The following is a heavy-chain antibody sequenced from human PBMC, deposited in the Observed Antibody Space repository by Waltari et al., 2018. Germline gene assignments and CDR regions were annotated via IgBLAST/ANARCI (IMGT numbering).Heavy chain of an antibody. Sequence: QVQLVQSGAEVKKPGSSVKVSCKASGGTFSSYAISWVRPAPGQGLEWMGRIIPIFGTANYAQKFQGRVTITADESTSTAYMELSSLRSEDTAVYYCAADPQSGAIAARGYYYGMDVWGQGTTVTVSS. CDR2: IIPIFGTA. V-gene: IGHV1-69*15. J-gene: IGHJ6*02. CDR1: GGTFSSYA. D-gene: IGHD6-6*01. CDR3: AADPQSGAIAARGYYYGMDV.